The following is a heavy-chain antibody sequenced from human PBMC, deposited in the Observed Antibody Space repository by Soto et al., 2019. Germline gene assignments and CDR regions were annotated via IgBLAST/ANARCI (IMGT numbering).Heavy chain of an antibody. CDR3: AKQPYYDFWSGYNYGMDV. J-gene: IGHJ6*02. CDR2: ISGSGGST. Sequence: GGSLRLSCAASGFTFSSYAMSWVRQAPGKGLEWVSAISGSGGSTYYADSVKGRFTISRDNSKNTLYLQMNSLRAEDTAVYYCAKQPYYDFWSGYNYGMDVWGQGTTVTVSS. V-gene: IGHV3-23*01. CDR1: GFTFSSYA. D-gene: IGHD3-3*01.